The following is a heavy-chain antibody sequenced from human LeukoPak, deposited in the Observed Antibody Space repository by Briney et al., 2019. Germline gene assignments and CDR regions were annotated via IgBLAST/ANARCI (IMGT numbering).Heavy chain of an antibody. CDR3: ARVLRDYSSGWSGVDYYYGLDV. V-gene: IGHV4-4*07. CDR1: GDSISSYY. CDR2: VYSSGSV. J-gene: IGHJ6*02. Sequence: PSGTLVLTCTVSGDSISSYYWSWIRQPAGKGLEWIGRVYSSGSVNYNPSLKSRVTMSVDKSNNQFSLSLRSVTAADTAVYYCARVLRDYSSGWSGVDYYYGLDVWGQGTAVAVSS. D-gene: IGHD6-19*01.